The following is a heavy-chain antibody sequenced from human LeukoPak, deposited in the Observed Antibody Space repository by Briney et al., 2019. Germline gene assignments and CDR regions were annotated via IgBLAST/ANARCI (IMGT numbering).Heavy chain of an antibody. CDR2: IYSGGST. D-gene: IGHD4-17*01. CDR1: GFTVSSNY. CDR3: ARDVDYGDANHYYYGMDV. Sequence: PGGSLRLSCAASGFTVSSNYMSWVRQAPGKGLEWVSVIYSGGSTAYADSVKGRFTISRDNSKNTLYLQLNSLRAEDTAVFYCARDVDYGDANHYYYGMDVWGQGTTVTVSS. V-gene: IGHV3-53*01. J-gene: IGHJ6*02.